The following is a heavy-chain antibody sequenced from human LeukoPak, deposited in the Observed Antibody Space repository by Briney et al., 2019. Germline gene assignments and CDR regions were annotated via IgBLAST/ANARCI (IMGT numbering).Heavy chain of an antibody. V-gene: IGHV3-7*01. CDR1: GFTFNFYW. D-gene: IGHD5-12*01. Sequence: GGSLRLSCAASGFTFNFYWMSWVRQAPGKGLEWVANINADGSDKYYVDSVKGRFTISRDNAKNSLYLQMNSLRAEDTAVYYCARDTRHSDYDPDAFDIWGQGTMVTVSS. CDR3: ARDTRHSDYDPDAFDI. CDR2: INADGSDK. J-gene: IGHJ3*02.